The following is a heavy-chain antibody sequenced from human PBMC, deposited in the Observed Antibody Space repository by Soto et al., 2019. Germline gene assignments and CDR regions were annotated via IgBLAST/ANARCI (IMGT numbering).Heavy chain of an antibody. J-gene: IGHJ6*03. V-gene: IGHV3-30*18. Sequence: GGSLRLSCAASGFTFSSYGMHWVRQAPGKGLEWVAVISYDGSNKYYADSVKGRFTISRDNSKNTLYLQMNSLRAEDTAVYYCAKGYSNHYYYYYYMDVWGKGTTVTVSS. CDR1: GFTFSSYG. CDR2: ISYDGSNK. CDR3: AKGYSNHYYYYYYMDV. D-gene: IGHD4-4*01.